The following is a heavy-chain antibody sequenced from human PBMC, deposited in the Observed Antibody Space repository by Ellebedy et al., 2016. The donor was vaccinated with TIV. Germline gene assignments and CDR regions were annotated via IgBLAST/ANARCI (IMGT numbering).Heavy chain of an antibody. CDR2: ISWDGGSK. J-gene: IGHJ1*01. V-gene: IGHV3-43*01. CDR1: GFTFDDYT. CDR3: AREYGPAEYFQH. D-gene: IGHD2-8*01. Sequence: GESLKISCAASGFTFDDYTMHWVRQAPGKGLEWVSLISWDGGSKYYADSVKGRFTISRDNSKNTLYLQMNSLRAEDTAVYYCAREYGPAEYFQHWGQGTLVTVSS.